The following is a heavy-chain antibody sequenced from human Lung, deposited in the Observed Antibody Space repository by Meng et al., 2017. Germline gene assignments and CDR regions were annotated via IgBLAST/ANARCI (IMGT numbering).Heavy chain of an antibody. CDR3: ARFDISSSGRGDY. CDR2: IFHSGST. D-gene: IGHD1-26*01. J-gene: IGHJ4*02. V-gene: IGHV4-4*02. Sequence: VHLQGSGPGLVKPSGTLSLTCAVSGGSITSSTWWSWVRQTPGKGLEWFGEIFHSGSTNYNPPLESRVTISVDKSKNQFSLKVYSVTAADTATYYCARFDISSSGRGDYWGQGILVTVSS. CDR1: GGSITSSTW.